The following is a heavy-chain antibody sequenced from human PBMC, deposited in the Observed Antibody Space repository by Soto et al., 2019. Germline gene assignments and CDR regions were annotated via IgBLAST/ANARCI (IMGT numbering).Heavy chain of an antibody. D-gene: IGHD4-17*01. Sequence: QVQLRESGPGLVKPSGTLSLTCSVSGVSVSSAFWWTWVRQPPGQGLEWIGEVHRGFGDNQNPSLNRRVTVSLDSFKNQFSLELRSVTAADTAVYYCARIPYGYYALDVWGQGTTVTVSS. J-gene: IGHJ6*02. CDR1: GVSVSSAFW. CDR2: VHRGFGD. V-gene: IGHV4-4*02. CDR3: ARIPYGYYALDV.